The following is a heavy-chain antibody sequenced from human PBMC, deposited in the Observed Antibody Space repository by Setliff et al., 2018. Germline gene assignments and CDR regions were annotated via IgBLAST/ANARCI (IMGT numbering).Heavy chain of an antibody. D-gene: IGHD3-3*01. CDR1: GDTFSTYA. J-gene: IGHJ4*02. Sequence: GASVKVSCKASGDTFSTYALSWVRQAPGQGLEWMGGIIPLLETAKYAQKFQGRVTTTADESTSTAYMEVRSLRSEDTAVFYCARDTRDRYDGSGHYLSLDYWGQGTLVTVSS. CDR2: IIPLLETA. V-gene: IGHV1-69*13. CDR3: ARDTRDRYDGSGHYLSLDY.